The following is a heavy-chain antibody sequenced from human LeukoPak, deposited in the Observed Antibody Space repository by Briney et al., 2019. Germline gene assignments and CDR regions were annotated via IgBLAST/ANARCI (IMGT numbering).Heavy chain of an antibody. CDR3: ARDPQRGDSGFDL. CDR2: ISSSSYI. J-gene: IGHJ4*02. D-gene: IGHD3-16*01. V-gene: IGHV3-21*01. CDR1: GFTFSSYS. Sequence: GRTLRLSCAASGFTFSSYSMNWVRQAPGKGLEWVSSISSSSYIYYADSVKGRFTISRDNAKNSLYLQMNSLRAEDTAVYYCARDPQRGDSGFDLWGQGTLVTVSS.